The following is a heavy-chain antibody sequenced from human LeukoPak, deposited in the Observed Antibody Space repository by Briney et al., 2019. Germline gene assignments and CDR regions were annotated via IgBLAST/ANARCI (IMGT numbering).Heavy chain of an antibody. D-gene: IGHD6-13*01. CDR2: ISGSGAST. CDR3: APDLRGSAWSLDD. J-gene: IGHJ4*02. Sequence: GRSLRLSCAASGFTFSSYAMSWVRQAPGKGLEWVSLISGSGASTHYPDSVKGRFTISRDNSKNTLSLQMNSLRAEDTAVYYCAPDLRGSAWSLDDWGQGTLVTVSS. CDR1: GFTFSSYA. V-gene: IGHV3-23*01.